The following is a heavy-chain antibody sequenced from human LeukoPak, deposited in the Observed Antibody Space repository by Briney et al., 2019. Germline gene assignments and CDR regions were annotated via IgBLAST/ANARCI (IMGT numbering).Heavy chain of an antibody. CDR3: ARDISGYDPVYFDY. D-gene: IGHD5-12*01. J-gene: IGHJ4*02. V-gene: IGHV4-4*07. CDR1: GGSFSGYY. Sequence: SETLSLTCAVYGGSFSGYYWSWIRQPAGKGLEWIGRIYTSGSTNYNPSLKSRVTMSVDTSKNQFSLKLSSVTAADTAVYYCARDISGYDPVYFDYWGQGTLVTVSS. CDR2: IYTSGST.